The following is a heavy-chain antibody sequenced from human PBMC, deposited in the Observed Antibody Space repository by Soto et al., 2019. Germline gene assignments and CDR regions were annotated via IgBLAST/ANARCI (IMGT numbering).Heavy chain of an antibody. J-gene: IGHJ3*02. D-gene: IGHD3-3*01. CDR1: GFTFNIYS. V-gene: IGHV3-23*01. CDR3: AKDWTSI. Sequence: EVQLLESGGGFVQPGGSLRISCAASGFTFNIYSMTWLRQAPGKGLEWVSTISGSGGSTYYTESVKGRFTISRDNSKNTLFLKMSSLRAEDTAAYYCAKDWTSIWGKGTMVTVSS. CDR2: ISGSGGST.